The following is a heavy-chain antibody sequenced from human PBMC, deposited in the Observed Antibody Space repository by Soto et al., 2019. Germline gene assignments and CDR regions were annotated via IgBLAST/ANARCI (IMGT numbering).Heavy chain of an antibody. J-gene: IGHJ6*02. V-gene: IGHV3-30*18. CDR1: GFTFSSYG. CDR3: AKAELRFLATTNRGMDV. CDR2: ISYDGSNK. D-gene: IGHD3-3*01. Sequence: PGGSLRLSCAASGFTFSSYGMHWVRQAPGKGLEWVAVISYDGSNKYYADSVKGRFTISRDNSKNTLYLQMNSLRAEDTAVYYCAKAELRFLATTNRGMDVWGQGTTVTVSS.